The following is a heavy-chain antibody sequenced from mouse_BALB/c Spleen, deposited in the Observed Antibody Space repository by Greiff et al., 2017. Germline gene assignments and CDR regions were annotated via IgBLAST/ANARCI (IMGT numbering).Heavy chain of an antibody. Sequence: EVHLVESGGGLVKPGGSLKLSCAASGFTFSSYTMSWVRQTPEKRLEWVATISSGGSYTYYPDSVKGRFTISRDNAKNTLYLQMSSLKSEDTAMYYCTKDSSGHPWFAYWGQGTLVTVSA. CDR1: GFTFSSYT. J-gene: IGHJ3*01. V-gene: IGHV5-6-4*01. CDR2: ISSGGSYT. CDR3: TKDSSGHPWFAY. D-gene: IGHD3-1*01.